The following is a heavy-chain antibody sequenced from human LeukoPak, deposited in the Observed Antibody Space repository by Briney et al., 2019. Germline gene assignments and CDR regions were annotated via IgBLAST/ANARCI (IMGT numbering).Heavy chain of an antibody. CDR1: GFSFSSYA. D-gene: IGHD3-16*01. CDR3: AKDWGAFDI. Sequence: GGSLRLSCAASGFSFSSYAMSWVRQAPGKGLEWVSSISGSDANTLYGDSVKGRFTISRDNSKKTLYLQMHSLRAEDTAVYYCAKDWGAFDIWGQGTMVTVSS. J-gene: IGHJ3*02. V-gene: IGHV3-23*01. CDR2: ISGSDANT.